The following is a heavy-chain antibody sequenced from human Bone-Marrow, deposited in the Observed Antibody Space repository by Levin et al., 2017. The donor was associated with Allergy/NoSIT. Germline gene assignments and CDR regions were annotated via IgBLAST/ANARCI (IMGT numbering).Heavy chain of an antibody. Sequence: SQTLSLTCTVSGGSLISDDYYWSWIRQPPGKGLEWIGNIYHSGATSYNLSLKSRITISVDTSKKQFSLKLNSVAAADTAVYYCARDRVDVVIEPADIDSYNYSYLMDVWGQGTTVTVSS. CDR1: GGSLISDDYY. D-gene: IGHD2-2*01. V-gene: IGHV4-30-4*01. CDR2: IYHSGAT. J-gene: IGHJ6*02. CDR3: ARDRVDVVIEPADIDSYNYSYLMDV.